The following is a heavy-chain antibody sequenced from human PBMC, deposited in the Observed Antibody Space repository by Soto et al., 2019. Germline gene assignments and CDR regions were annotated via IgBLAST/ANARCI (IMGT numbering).Heavy chain of an antibody. Sequence: WASVKVSCKASGYTFTSYSMHWVRQAPGQRLEWMGWINAGNGNTKYSQKFQGRVTITRDTSASTAYMELSSLRSEDTAVYYCARGWGFILGELSFPYYLDYWGQGTLVTVSS. V-gene: IGHV1-3*01. CDR3: ARGWGFILGELSFPYYLDY. CDR1: GYTFTSYS. J-gene: IGHJ4*02. CDR2: INAGNGNT. D-gene: IGHD3-16*02.